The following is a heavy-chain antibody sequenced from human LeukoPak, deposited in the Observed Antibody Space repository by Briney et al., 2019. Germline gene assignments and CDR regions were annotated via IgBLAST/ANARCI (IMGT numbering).Heavy chain of an antibody. J-gene: IGHJ4*02. CDR1: GFTVSSNY. Sequence: PGGSLRLSCAASGFTVSSNYMSWVRQAPGKGLEWVSVIYSGGSTYYADSVKGRFTISRDNSKNTLYLQMNSLRAEDTAVYYCAKDGEDGYGSGGLDYWGQGTLVTVSS. CDR3: AKDGEDGYGSGGLDY. V-gene: IGHV3-53*05. D-gene: IGHD3-10*01. CDR2: IYSGGST.